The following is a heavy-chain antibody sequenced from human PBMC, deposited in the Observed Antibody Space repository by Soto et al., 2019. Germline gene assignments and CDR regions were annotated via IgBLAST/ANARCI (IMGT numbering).Heavy chain of an antibody. D-gene: IGHD1-26*01. V-gene: IGHV3-20*04. CDR3: ASGIVGATTYGMDV. Sequence: GGSLRFSCAASGFTFDDYGMSWVRQAPGKGLEWVSGINWNGGSTGYADSVKGRFTISRDNAKNSLYLQMNSLRAEDTALYYCASGIVGATTYGMDVWGQGTTVTVSS. CDR1: GFTFDDYG. CDR2: INWNGGST. J-gene: IGHJ6*02.